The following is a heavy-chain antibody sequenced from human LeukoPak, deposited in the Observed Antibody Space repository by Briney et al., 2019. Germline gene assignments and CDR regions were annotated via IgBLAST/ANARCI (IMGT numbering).Heavy chain of an antibody. J-gene: IGHJ3*02. CDR1: GYSISSGYY. V-gene: IGHV4-38-2*02. CDR3: ASSAVARDAFDI. Sequence: SETPSLTCTVSGYSISSGYYWGWIRQPPGKGLEWIGSIYHSGSTYYNPSLKSRVTISVDTSKNQFSLKLSSVTAADTAVYYCASSAVARDAFDIWGQGTMVTVSS. D-gene: IGHD6-19*01. CDR2: IYHSGST.